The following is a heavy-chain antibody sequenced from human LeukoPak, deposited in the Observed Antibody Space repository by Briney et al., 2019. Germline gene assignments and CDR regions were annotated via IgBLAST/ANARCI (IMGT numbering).Heavy chain of an antibody. CDR2: IYYSGSI. V-gene: IGHV4-59*11. CDR1: GDSITNHY. D-gene: IGHD3-3*01. Sequence: SETLSLTCTVSGDSITNHYWSLIRRPPGKGLEWIGYIYYSGSINYNPSLKSRVTISVDTSKNQFSLKLSSVTAADTAVYYCARYYDFWSGYYQAFDIWGQGTMVTVSS. CDR3: ARYYDFWSGYYQAFDI. J-gene: IGHJ3*02.